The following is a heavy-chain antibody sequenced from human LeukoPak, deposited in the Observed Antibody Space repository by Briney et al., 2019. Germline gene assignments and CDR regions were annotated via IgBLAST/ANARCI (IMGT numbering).Heavy chain of an antibody. Sequence: ASVKVSCKASGYTFTSYYMHWVRQAPGQELKWMGIINPIGGSTTYAQKFQGRVTMTRDTSTSTVYMELSSLRSEDTAVYYCARGSSSYVSMDVWGQGTTVTVSS. D-gene: IGHD6-13*01. CDR2: INPIGGST. J-gene: IGHJ6*02. CDR3: ARGSSSYVSMDV. CDR1: GYTFTSYY. V-gene: IGHV1-46*01.